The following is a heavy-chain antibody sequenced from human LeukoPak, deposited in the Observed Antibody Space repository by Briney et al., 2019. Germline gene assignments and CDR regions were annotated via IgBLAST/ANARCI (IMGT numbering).Heavy chain of an antibody. J-gene: IGHJ4*02. D-gene: IGHD3-10*01. CDR3: ATVAIRAEFHFDH. V-gene: IGHV4-34*01. CDR1: GGSFSTCY. Sequence: EPSETLSLTCGVSGGSFSTCYWNWIRQHPGKGLEWIGEINHNGNTNYNPSLKGRITLSVDKSKNQFSLKLRSVTAADTALYYCATVAIRAEFHFDHWGQGLLVTVSS. CDR2: INHNGNT.